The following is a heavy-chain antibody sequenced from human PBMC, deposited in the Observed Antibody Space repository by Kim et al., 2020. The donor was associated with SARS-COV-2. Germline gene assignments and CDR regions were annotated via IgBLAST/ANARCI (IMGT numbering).Heavy chain of an antibody. CDR3: AMRPLRYFDRLNYYYDGMDV. D-gene: IGHD3-9*01. CDR2: IIPIFGTA. J-gene: IGHJ6*02. CDR1: GGTFSSYA. Sequence: SVKVSCKASGGTFSSYAISWVRQAPGQGLEWMGGIIPIFGTANYAQKFQGRVTITADESTSTAYMELSSLRSEDTAVYYCAMRPLRYFDRLNYYYDGMDVWGQVTTVTVSS. V-gene: IGHV1-69*13.